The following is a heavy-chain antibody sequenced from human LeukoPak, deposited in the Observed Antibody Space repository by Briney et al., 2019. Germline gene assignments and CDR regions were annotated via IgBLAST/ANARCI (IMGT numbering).Heavy chain of an antibody. V-gene: IGHV1-2*06. D-gene: IGHD3-3*01. Sequence: ASVKVSCKASGYTFTGYYMHWVRQAPGQGLEWVGRINPNSGGTNYAQKFQGRVTMTRDTSISTAYMVLSRLRSDDTAVYYCARGRITIFGVVRRGYFDYWGQGTLVTVSS. CDR1: GYTFTGYY. CDR3: ARGRITIFGVVRRGYFDY. J-gene: IGHJ4*02. CDR2: INPNSGGT.